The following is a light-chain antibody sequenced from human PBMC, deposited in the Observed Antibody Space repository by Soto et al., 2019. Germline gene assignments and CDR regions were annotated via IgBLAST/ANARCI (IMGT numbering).Light chain of an antibody. J-gene: IGKJ4*01. CDR3: QQYGDSST. CDR1: QTIKRNY. CDR2: GAS. Sequence: EIVLTQSPGTLSVSPGERATLSCRASQTIKRNYLAWYQQKAGQAPRLLIFGASSRATGIPDRFGGSGSGTDFTLTISRLEPEDFAVYHWQQYGDSSTFGAGTKVEIK. V-gene: IGKV3-20*01.